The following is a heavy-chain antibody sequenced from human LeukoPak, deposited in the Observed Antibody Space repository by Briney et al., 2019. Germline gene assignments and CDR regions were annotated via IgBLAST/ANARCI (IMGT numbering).Heavy chain of an antibody. D-gene: IGHD3-22*01. CDR1: GFTFTSYS. V-gene: IGHV3-23*01. CDR3: ARCRSYDSSGYFPDDAFDI. Sequence: PGGSLRLSCAASGFTFTSYSMNWVRQAPGKGLEWVSTISGGGGSTYYADSVKGRFTISRDNSKNTLYLQMNSLRAEDTAVYYCARCRSYDSSGYFPDDAFDIWGQGTMVTVSS. CDR2: ISGGGGST. J-gene: IGHJ3*02.